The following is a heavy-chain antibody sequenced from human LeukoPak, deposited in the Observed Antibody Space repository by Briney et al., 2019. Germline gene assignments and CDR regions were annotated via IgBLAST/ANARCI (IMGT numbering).Heavy chain of an antibody. CDR1: GGSFSGYY. CDR3: ARGSSWYRDYYYYMDV. D-gene: IGHD6-13*01. Sequence: SETLSLTCAVYGGSFSGYYWSWIRQPPGKGLEWIGEINHSGSTNYNPSLKSRVTISVDTSKNQFSLKLSSVTAADTAVYYCARGSSWYRDYYYYMDVWGKGTTVTISS. J-gene: IGHJ6*03. V-gene: IGHV4-34*01. CDR2: INHSGST.